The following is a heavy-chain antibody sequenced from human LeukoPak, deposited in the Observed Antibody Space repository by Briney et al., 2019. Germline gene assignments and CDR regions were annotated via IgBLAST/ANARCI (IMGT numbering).Heavy chain of an antibody. Sequence: GGSLRLSCAASGFTFSSYWMSWVRQAPGKGLGWVANIKQDGSEKYYVDSVKGRFTISRDNAKNSLYLQMNSLRAEDTAVYYCAKKVRRDGYNLFDYWGQGTLVTVSS. CDR3: AKKVRRDGYNLFDY. CDR2: IKQDGSEK. D-gene: IGHD5-24*01. J-gene: IGHJ4*02. CDR1: GFTFSSYW. V-gene: IGHV3-7*03.